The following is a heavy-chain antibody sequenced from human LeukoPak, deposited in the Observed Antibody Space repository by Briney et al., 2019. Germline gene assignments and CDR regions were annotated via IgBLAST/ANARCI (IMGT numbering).Heavy chain of an antibody. CDR1: GFTFSSYS. V-gene: IGHV3-48*02. D-gene: IGHD3-3*01. Sequence: PGGSLRLSCAASGFTFSSYSMNWVRQAPGKGLEWVSYISSSSSTIYYADSVKGRFTISRDNAKNSLYLQMNSLRDEDTAVYYCARGGTYYDFWSGYYRGTFDYWGQGTLVTVSS. CDR2: ISSSSSTI. CDR3: ARGGTYYDFWSGYYRGTFDY. J-gene: IGHJ4*02.